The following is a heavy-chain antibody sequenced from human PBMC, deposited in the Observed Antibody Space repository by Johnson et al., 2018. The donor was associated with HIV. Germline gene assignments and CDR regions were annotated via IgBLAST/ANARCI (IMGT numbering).Heavy chain of an antibody. J-gene: IGHJ3*02. CDR1: GFSFSSYG. V-gene: IGHV3-30*18. Sequence: QVQLVESGGGVVQPGKSLRLSCVASGFSFSSYGMHWVRQAPGKGLEWVAVISYDGSNKHYADSVKGRFTISRDNSKNTLYLQMNSLRAEDTAVYYCAKGQWLDAFDIWGQGTMVTVSS. CDR2: ISYDGSNK. D-gene: IGHD6-19*01. CDR3: AKGQWLDAFDI.